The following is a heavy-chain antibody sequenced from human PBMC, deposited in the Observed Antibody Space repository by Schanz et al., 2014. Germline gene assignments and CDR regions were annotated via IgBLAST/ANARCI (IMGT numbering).Heavy chain of an antibody. CDR2: ISSTSSYI. D-gene: IGHD2-2*01. V-gene: IGHV3-11*06. CDR3: ARDLSSLIQGDV. J-gene: IGHJ6*04. Sequence: QVQLVESGGGLVKPGGSLRLSCAASGFTFSDYYMSWIRQAPGKGLEWVSYISSTSSYIFYADSVKGRFTISRDNAKNSLYLQMNSLRAEDTAVYFCARDLSSLIQGDVWGKGTTVTVSS. CDR1: GFTFSDYY.